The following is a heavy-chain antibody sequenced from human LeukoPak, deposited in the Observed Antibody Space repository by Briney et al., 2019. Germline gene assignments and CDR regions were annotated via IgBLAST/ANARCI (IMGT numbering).Heavy chain of an antibody. J-gene: IGHJ4*02. D-gene: IGHD2-21*02. Sequence: SETLSLTCCVSADSISSIYWSWHRQPPGQGLEWIGYMYNSGSTNYNPSLKSRTTISVDTSKNQFSLMLSSVTAADTAVYFCARGAGRCGGDCYSSDSWGQGTLVTVSS. CDR2: MYNSGST. CDR3: ARGAGRCGGDCYSSDS. CDR1: ADSISSIY. V-gene: IGHV4-59*01.